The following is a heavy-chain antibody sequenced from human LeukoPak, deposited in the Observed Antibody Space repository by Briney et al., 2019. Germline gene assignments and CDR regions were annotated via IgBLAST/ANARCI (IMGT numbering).Heavy chain of an antibody. D-gene: IGHD3-3*01. CDR1: GFTFSSYA. J-gene: IGHJ4*02. CDR2: IRSKANSYAT. CDR3: TSHYDFWSGYSDDY. Sequence: GGSLRLSCAASGFTFSSYAMSWVRQASGKGLEWVGRIRSKANSYATAYAASVKGRFTISRDDSKNTAYLQMNSLKTEDTAVYYCTSHYDFWSGYSDDYWGQGTLVTVSS. V-gene: IGHV3-73*01.